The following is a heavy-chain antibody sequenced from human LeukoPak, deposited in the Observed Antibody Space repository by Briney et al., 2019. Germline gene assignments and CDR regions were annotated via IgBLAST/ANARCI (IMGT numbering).Heavy chain of an antibody. CDR2: IYYSGNT. V-gene: IGHV4-39*01. CDR1: GGSISSSNYH. D-gene: IGHD4-17*01. Sequence: PSETLSLTCTVSGGSISSSNYHWGWIRQPPGKGLEWIGSIYYSGNTYYKPSLKSRVTISVDTSKNQFSLKLSSVTAADTAVYYCARLRPNDNGDYSWFDPWGQGALVTVSS. CDR3: ARLRPNDNGDYSWFDP. J-gene: IGHJ5*02.